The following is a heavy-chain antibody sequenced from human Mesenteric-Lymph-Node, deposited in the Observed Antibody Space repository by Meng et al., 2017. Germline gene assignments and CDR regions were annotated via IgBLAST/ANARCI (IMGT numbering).Heavy chain of an antibody. CDR2: VVYSGTT. V-gene: IGHV4-39*02. CDR1: GGSISSSSYY. Sequence: PRRREPGPRLVKLSEPLSLTCTVSGGSISSSSYYWAWIRQPPGEGLEWIGSVVYSGTTYYTSSLKSRVSISVDTSKNQFSLKLSSVTPEDTAVYYCARDSSSSAYSPFDYWGQGTLVTVSS. CDR3: ARDSSSSAYSPFDY. D-gene: IGHD3-22*01. J-gene: IGHJ4*02.